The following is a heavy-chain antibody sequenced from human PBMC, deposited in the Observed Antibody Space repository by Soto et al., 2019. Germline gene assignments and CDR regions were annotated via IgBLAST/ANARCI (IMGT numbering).Heavy chain of an antibody. V-gene: IGHV4-61*01. Sequence: PSETLSLTCTVSGGSVSSGSYYWSWIRQPPGKGLEWIGYIYYSGSTNYNPSLKSRVTISVDTSKNQFSLKLSSVTAADTAVYYCARSRVDCSGGSCYSGENAFDIWGQGTMVTVSS. CDR1: GGSVSSGSYY. J-gene: IGHJ3*02. D-gene: IGHD2-15*01. CDR2: IYYSGST. CDR3: ARSRVDCSGGSCYSGENAFDI.